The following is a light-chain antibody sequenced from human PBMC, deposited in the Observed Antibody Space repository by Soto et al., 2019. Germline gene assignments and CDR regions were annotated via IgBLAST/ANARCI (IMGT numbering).Light chain of an antibody. Sequence: IQLTQSPSSLSASVGDRVTITCLASQGISNYLAWYQQKPGKAPKLLIYAASTFQNGILSRFSRSGSGTDFTLTISNLQPEDFATYYCHQLHIYPLIFGGGTRVDIK. V-gene: IGKV1-9*01. CDR1: QGISNY. CDR2: AAS. J-gene: IGKJ4*01. CDR3: HQLHIYPLI.